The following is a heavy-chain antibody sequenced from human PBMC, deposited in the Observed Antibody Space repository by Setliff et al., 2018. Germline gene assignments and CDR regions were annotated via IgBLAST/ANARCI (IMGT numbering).Heavy chain of an antibody. V-gene: IGHV3-15*01. Sequence: GGSLRLSCTASGFTFSNAWMTWVRQAPGKGLEWVGRIRSKTDGGTTDYAAPVKGRFTISRDDSKNSMYLQMDSLKSEDTAVYYCTTDARWGHWGQGTLVTVSS. CDR3: TTDARWGH. J-gene: IGHJ4*02. CDR1: GFTFSNAW. CDR2: IRSKTDGGTT. D-gene: IGHD7-27*01.